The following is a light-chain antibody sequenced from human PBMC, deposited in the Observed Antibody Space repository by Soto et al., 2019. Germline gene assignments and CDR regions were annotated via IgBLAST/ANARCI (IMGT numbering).Light chain of an antibody. CDR2: GND. CDR1: SSNIGPSFD. V-gene: IGLV1-40*01. Sequence: QSVLTQPPSVSGAPGQRVTISCTGSSSNIGPSFDVHWYQHLPGIAPKLLIYGNDNRPSGVPDRFSGSKSGTSASLAITGLQAEDEADYYCQSYDSSLSAVVFGGGTKLTVL. J-gene: IGLJ2*01. CDR3: QSYDSSLSAVV.